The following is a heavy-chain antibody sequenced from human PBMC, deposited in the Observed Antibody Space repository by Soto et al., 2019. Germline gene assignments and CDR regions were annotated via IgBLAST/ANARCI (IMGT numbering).Heavy chain of an antibody. CDR3: APAEVDY. Sequence: PGGSLRLSCAVSGFTFANHWMHWVRQAPGKGLEWVSRMNSGGSTTDYADSVKGRFTVSRDNAKNTLYLQMNSLRAEDTAVYSCAPAEVDYWAPGPRVTVPS. V-gene: IGHV3-74*01. CDR2: MNSGGSTT. J-gene: IGHJ4*02. CDR1: GFTFANHW.